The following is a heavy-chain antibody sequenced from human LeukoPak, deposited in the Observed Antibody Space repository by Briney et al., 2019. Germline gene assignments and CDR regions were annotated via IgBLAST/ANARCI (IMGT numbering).Heavy chain of an antibody. D-gene: IGHD6-13*01. J-gene: IGHJ4*02. Sequence: GGSLRLSCAASGFTFDDYAMHWVRQAPGKGLEWVSGISWNSGSIGYADSVKGRFIISRDNSKNTLYLQMNSLRVEDTAVYYCAKGSSNWRDYYYFDYWGQGTLVTVSS. CDR2: ISWNSGSI. CDR1: GFTFDDYA. CDR3: AKGSSNWRDYYYFDY. V-gene: IGHV3-9*01.